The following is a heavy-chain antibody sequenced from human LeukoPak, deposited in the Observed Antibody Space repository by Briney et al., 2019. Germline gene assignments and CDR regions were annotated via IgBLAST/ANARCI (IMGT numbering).Heavy chain of an antibody. J-gene: IGHJ4*02. V-gene: IGHV4-59*01. D-gene: IGHD1-7*01. CDR2: IYYSGST. CDR1: GGSISSYY. CDR3: ARGAGELLPFDY. Sequence: SETLSLTCTVPGGSISSYYWSWIRQPPGKGLEWIGYIYYSGSTKYNPSLKSRVTISVDTSKNQFSLRLNSVTAADTAVYYCARGAGELLPFDYWGQGTLVTVSS.